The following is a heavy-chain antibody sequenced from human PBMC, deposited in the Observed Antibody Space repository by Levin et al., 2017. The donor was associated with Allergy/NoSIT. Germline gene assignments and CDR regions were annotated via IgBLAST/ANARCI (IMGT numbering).Heavy chain of an antibody. V-gene: IGHV3-7*01. CDR2: IKQDGSEK. Sequence: GESLKISCAASGFTFSSYWMSWVRQAPGKGLEWVANIKQDGSEKYYVDSVKGRFTISRDNAKNSLYLQMNSLRAEDTAVYYCAREAAPYDYVWGSYRFTGGAFDIWGQGTMVTVSS. CDR1: GFTFSSYW. D-gene: IGHD3-16*02. J-gene: IGHJ3*02. CDR3: AREAAPYDYVWGSYRFTGGAFDI.